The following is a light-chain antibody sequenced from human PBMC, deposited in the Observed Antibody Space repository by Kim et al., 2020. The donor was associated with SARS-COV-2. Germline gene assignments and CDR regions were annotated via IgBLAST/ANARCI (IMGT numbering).Light chain of an antibody. CDR1: SSTIVSNY. CDR3: AAWDDSLSGPV. CDR2: RNN. Sequence: GQRVTIAGSGNSSTIVSNYVYWYQQRPGTAPKLLIYRNNQRPSGVPDRFSGSKSGTSASLAISGLRSEDEADYYCAAWDDSLSGPVFGGGTQLTVL. J-gene: IGLJ2*01. V-gene: IGLV1-47*01.